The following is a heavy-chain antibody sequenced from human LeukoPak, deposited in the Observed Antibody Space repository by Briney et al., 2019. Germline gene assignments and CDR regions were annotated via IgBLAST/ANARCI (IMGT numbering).Heavy chain of an antibody. V-gene: IGHV4-4*07. CDR1: GGSISSYY. CDR2: IQTSGST. Sequence: SGTLSLTCIVSGGSISSYYWSWIRQPAGKGLEWIGRIQTSGSTNYNPSLKSRVTISVDKSKNHFSLKLSSVTAADTAVYYCARGIQYSSGSVNWFDPWGQGTRVPVSS. D-gene: IGHD6-19*01. CDR3: ARGIQYSSGSVNWFDP. J-gene: IGHJ5*02.